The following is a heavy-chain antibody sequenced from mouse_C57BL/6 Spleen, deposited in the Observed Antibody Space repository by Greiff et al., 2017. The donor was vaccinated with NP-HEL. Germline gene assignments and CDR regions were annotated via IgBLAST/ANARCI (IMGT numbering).Heavy chain of an antibody. CDR1: GYSITSGYY. D-gene: IGHD1-1*01. J-gene: IGHJ2*01. CDR3: ARGLEITTVVADY. Sequence: EVKLQESGPGLVKPSQSLSLTCSVTGYSITSGYYWNWIRQFPGNKLEWMGYISYDGSNNYNPSLKNRISITRDTSKNQFFLKLNSVTTEDTATYYCARGLEITTVVADYWGQGTTLTVSS. CDR2: ISYDGSN. V-gene: IGHV3-6*01.